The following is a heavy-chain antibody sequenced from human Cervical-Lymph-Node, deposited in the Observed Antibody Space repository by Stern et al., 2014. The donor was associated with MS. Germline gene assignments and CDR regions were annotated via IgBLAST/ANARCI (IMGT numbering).Heavy chain of an antibody. D-gene: IGHD5-12*01. Sequence: EMQLVESGAEGKKPGESLKISCKGSGYNFTTYWIGLVRQMPGKGLAWMGIIYPGDSDPRYSPSFQGQVTISADKSISTAYLQWSSLKASDTAMYYCARAAYSGYDKESYYYYGMDVWGQGTTVTVSS. CDR2: IYPGDSDP. V-gene: IGHV5-51*01. J-gene: IGHJ6*02. CDR3: ARAAYSGYDKESYYYYGMDV. CDR1: GYNFTTYW.